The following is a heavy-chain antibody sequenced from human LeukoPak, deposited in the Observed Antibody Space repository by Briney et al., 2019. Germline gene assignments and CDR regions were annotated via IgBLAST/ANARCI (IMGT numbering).Heavy chain of an antibody. Sequence: PGTSLRLSCAASGFTFSGYGMHWVRQAPGRGLEWVALIPHDGGGKQYAASVQDRFTISRDNSENTVYLQMNSLRHDDAAVYFCASEGYTSGRAAAFDFWGRRTLVTVSS. CDR2: IPHDGGGK. J-gene: IGHJ4*02. V-gene: IGHV3-30*03. D-gene: IGHD6-19*01. CDR3: ASEGYTSGRAAAFDF. CDR1: GFTFSGYG.